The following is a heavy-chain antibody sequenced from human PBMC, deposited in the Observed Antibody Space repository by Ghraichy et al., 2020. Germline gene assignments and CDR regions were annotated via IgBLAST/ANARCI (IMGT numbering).Heavy chain of an antibody. CDR2: IYYSGST. J-gene: IGHJ4*02. CDR3: ARDSGDGDYFDS. V-gene: IGHV4-31*03. D-gene: IGHD4-17*01. CDR1: GGSITSGGYY. Sequence: SETLSLTCTVSGGSITSGGYYWSWIRQHPGKGLECIGYIYYSGSTYYNPSLKSRLTISVDTSKNQFSLKLSSVTAADTAVYYCARDSGDGDYFDSWGQGTLVTVSS.